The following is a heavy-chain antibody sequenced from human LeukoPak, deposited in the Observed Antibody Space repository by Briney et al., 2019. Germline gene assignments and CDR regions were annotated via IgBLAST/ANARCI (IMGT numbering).Heavy chain of an antibody. D-gene: IGHD6-6*01. V-gene: IGHV1-46*01. CDR1: GHTFTSLR. CDR2: MSPSDGST. CDR3: AREASV. J-gene: IGHJ4*02. Sequence: ASVKVSCKASGHTFTSLRVHWVRQAPGQGLEWMGIMSPSDGSTDYAQKFQGRITMTRDASTNTAYMELSGLRSEDTAVYYCAREASVWGQGTLVTVSS.